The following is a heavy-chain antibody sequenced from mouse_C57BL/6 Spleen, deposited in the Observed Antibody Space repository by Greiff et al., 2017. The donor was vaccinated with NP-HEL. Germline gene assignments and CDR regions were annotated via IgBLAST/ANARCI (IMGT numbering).Heavy chain of an antibody. CDR1: GFTFSSYA. CDR3: ARDEYYAMDY. J-gene: IGHJ4*01. V-gene: IGHV5-4*01. Sequence: DVQLVESGGGLVKPGGSLKLSCAASGFTFSSYAMSWVRQTPEKRLEWVATISDGGSYTYYPDNVKGRFTISRDNAKNNLYLQMSHLKSEDTAMYYCARDEYYAMDYWGQGTSVTVSS. CDR2: ISDGGSYT.